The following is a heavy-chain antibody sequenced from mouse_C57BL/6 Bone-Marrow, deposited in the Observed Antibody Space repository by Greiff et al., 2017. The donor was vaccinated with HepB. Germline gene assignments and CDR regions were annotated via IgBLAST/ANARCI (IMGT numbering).Heavy chain of an antibody. Sequence: QVHVKQPGAELVKPGASVKMSCKASGYTFTSYWITWVKQRPGQGLEWIGDIYPGSGSTNYNEKFKSKATLTVDTSSSTAYMQLSSLTSEDSAVYYCARDLYYDYFAYWGQGTLVTVSA. V-gene: IGHV1-55*01. D-gene: IGHD2-4*01. CDR1: GYTFTSYW. J-gene: IGHJ3*01. CDR3: ARDLYYDYFAY. CDR2: IYPGSGST.